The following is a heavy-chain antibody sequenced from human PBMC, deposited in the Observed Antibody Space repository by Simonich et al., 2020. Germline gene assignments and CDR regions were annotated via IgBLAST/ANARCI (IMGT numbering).Heavy chain of an antibody. J-gene: IGHJ3*02. D-gene: IGHD1-1*01. V-gene: IGHV4-34*01. Sequence: QVQLQQGGAGLLKPSETLSLTCAVYGGSFSGYYWRWIRPPPGKGLEWMGEINHSGSTTYNPSLKRRVTISVDTSKNQFSLKLSSVTAADTAVYYCARGKGWKNAFDIWGQGTMVTVSS. CDR1: GGSFSGYY. CDR3: ARGKGWKNAFDI. CDR2: INHSGST.